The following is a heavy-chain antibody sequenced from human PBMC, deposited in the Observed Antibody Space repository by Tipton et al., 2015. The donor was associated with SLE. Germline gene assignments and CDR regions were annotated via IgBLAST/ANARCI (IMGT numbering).Heavy chain of an antibody. V-gene: IGHV1-69*09. CDR3: ARGLEWFGDSSAEYFQH. Sequence: QVQLVQSGAEVKKPGASVKVSCTASGYTFTSYGISWVRQAPGQGLEWMGRIIPILGIASYAQKFQGRVTITADKSTSTAYMELSSLRSEDTAVYYCARGLEWFGDSSAEYFQHWGQGTLVTVSS. J-gene: IGHJ1*01. D-gene: IGHD3-10*01. CDR2: IIPILGIA. CDR1: GYTFTSYG.